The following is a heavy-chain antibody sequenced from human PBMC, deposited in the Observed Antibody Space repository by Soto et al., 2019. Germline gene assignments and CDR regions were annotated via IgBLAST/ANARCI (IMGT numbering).Heavy chain of an antibody. V-gene: IGHV5-51*01. CDR1: GYSFTSYW. CDR2: IYPGGSDT. D-gene: IGHD2-2*01. J-gene: IGHJ6*03. Sequence: PGESLKISCKGSGYSFTSYWIGWVRQMPGKGLEWMGIIYPGGSDTRYSPSFQGQVTISADKSISTAYLQWSSLKASDTAMYYCARHPIVVVPAAMSSYNYYYYMDVWGKGTTVTVSS. CDR3: ARHPIVVVPAAMSSYNYYYYMDV.